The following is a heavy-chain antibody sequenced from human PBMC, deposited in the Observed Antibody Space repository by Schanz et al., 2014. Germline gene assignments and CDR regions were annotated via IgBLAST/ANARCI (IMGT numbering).Heavy chain of an antibody. CDR2: IGTSGGT. Sequence: EVQLLESGGGLVQPGGSLRLSCAASGFTFSSYAMSWVRQAPGKGLEWVSTIGTSGGTNYAESVKGRFTISSDSSKNTLYLQMNSLRAEDTAVYYCAKGRFGELSAFDIWGQGTMVTVSS. CDR3: AKGRFGELSAFDI. CDR1: GFTFSSYA. D-gene: IGHD3-10*01. V-gene: IGHV3-23*01. J-gene: IGHJ3*02.